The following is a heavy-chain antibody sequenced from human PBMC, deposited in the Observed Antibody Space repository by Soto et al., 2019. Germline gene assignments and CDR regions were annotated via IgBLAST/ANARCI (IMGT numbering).Heavy chain of an antibody. CDR1: GGTFSRHF. Sequence: SVEVSCKASGGTFSRHFISWVRQAPGQGLEWMGGIIPIFGTANYAQKFQGRITISADESMSTAYMELTSLRSEDTAVYYCARTYGSGSYYNVQNYHYGMDVWGQGTTVTVSS. CDR3: ARTYGSGSYYNVQNYHYGMDV. V-gene: IGHV1-69*13. D-gene: IGHD3-10*01. CDR2: IIPIFGTA. J-gene: IGHJ6*02.